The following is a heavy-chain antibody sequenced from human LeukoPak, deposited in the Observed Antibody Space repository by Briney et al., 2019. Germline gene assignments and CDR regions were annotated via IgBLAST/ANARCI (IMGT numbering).Heavy chain of an antibody. CDR3: ARDQPAGGTVLFDY. CDR1: GGSISSGDYY. Sequence: SETLSLTCTVSGGSISSGDYYWSWIRQPPGKGLEWIGYIYYSGSTYYNPSLKSRVTISVDTSKNQFSLKLSSVTAADTAVYYCARDQPAGGTVLFDYWGQGTLVTVSS. V-gene: IGHV4-30-4*08. J-gene: IGHJ4*02. D-gene: IGHD2-2*01. CDR2: IYYSGST.